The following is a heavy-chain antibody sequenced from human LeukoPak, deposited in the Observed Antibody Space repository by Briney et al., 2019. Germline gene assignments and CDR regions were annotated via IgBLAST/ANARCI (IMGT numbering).Heavy chain of an antibody. V-gene: IGHV1-3*01. CDR3: ARIVGSTGGGDY. Sequence: GASVKVSCKASGYTFTSYAMHWVRQAPGQRLEWMGWINAGNGNTKYSQKFQGRVTITRDTSASTAYMELSSLRSEDTAVYYCARIVGSTGGGDYWGQGTLVTVSS. J-gene: IGHJ4*02. CDR2: INAGNGNT. CDR1: GYTFTSYA. D-gene: IGHD1-26*01.